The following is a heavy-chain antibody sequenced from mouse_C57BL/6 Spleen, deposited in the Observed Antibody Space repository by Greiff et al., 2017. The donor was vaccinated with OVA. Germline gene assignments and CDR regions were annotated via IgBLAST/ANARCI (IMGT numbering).Heavy chain of an antibody. J-gene: IGHJ3*01. CDR3: ARDGSCDGYWGFAY. Sequence: EVQGVESGGGLVKPGGSLKLSCAASGFTFSSYAMSWVRQTPEKRLEWVATISDGGSYTYYHDNVKGRFTISRDNSKNNLYLQMSQLKSEDTAMYYGARDGSCDGYWGFAYWGQGTLVTVSA. D-gene: IGHD2-3*01. V-gene: IGHV5-4*01. CDR2: ISDGGSYT. CDR1: GFTFSSYA.